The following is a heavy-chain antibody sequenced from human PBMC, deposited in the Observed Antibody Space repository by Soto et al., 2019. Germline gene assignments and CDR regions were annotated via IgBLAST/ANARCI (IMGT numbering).Heavy chain of an antibody. CDR2: IGSSTSYV. CDR1: GFTFSSYA. CDR3: ARGSFCNGGSCSKFYYYLDV. D-gene: IGHD2-15*01. Sequence: GGSLRLSCAASGFTFSSYAMKWVRQAPGKGLEWLSSIGSSTSYVYYAGSVKGRFTISRDNAKNSLYLQMNRLRAEDTAVYFCARGSFCNGGSCSKFYYYLDVWGKGTTVTVSS. J-gene: IGHJ6*03. V-gene: IGHV3-21*06.